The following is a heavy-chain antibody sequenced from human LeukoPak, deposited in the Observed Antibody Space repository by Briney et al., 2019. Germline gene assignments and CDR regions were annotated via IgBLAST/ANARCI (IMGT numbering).Heavy chain of an antibody. CDR2: FDPEDGET. J-gene: IGHJ4*02. V-gene: IGHV1-24*01. D-gene: IGHD1-26*01. CDR3: APPYTGGSYPTFDY. CDR1: GYTLTELS. Sequence: ASVKVSCKVSGYTLTELSMHCVRQAPGKGLECRGGFDPEDGETIYAQKFQGRVTMTEDPSTDTAYMELSSLRSEDTAVYYCAPPYTGGSYPTFDYWGQGTLVTVSS.